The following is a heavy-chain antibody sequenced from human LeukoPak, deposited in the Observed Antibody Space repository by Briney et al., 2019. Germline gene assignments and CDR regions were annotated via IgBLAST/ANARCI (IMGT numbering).Heavy chain of an antibody. CDR2: IYYSGST. V-gene: IGHV4-59*08. Sequence: PSETLSLTCSVSGGSISSYYWSWIRQPPGKGLEWIGYIYYSGSTTYNPSLTSRVTISVDTSKNQFSVKVSSVTAADTAVYYCARGGPVLYSSTWYATGAFDYWGQGTLVTVSS. J-gene: IGHJ4*02. CDR3: ARGGPVLYSSTWYATGAFDY. CDR1: GGSISSYY. D-gene: IGHD6-13*01.